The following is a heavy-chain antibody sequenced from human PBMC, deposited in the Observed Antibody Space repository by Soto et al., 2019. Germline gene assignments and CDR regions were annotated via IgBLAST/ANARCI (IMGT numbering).Heavy chain of an antibody. J-gene: IGHJ3*02. CDR1: GYTFTSYG. CDR3: ARAPPTYFYDSSGYFGAAFDI. V-gene: IGHV1-18*01. Sequence: QVQLVQSGAEVKKPGASVKVSGKASGYTFTSYGIIWVRQAPGQGREWMGWISAYNGKTNYAQKLQGRVTMTTDTATSNAYMELRSLNSEDTAVYYCARAPPTYFYDSSGYFGAAFDIWGQGTMVTVSS. D-gene: IGHD3-22*01. CDR2: ISAYNGKT.